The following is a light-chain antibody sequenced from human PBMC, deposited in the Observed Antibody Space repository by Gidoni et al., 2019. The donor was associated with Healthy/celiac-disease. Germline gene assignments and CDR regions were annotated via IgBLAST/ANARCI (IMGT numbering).Light chain of an antibody. CDR3: QQYYSTPLT. CDR1: QSVLYSSNNKNY. V-gene: IGKV4-1*01. CDR2: WAS. J-gene: IGKJ4*01. Sequence: DIVLTPSPDTLAVSLGERATINCKSSQSVLYSSNNKNYLAWYQQKPGQPPKLLIYWASTRESGVPDRFSGSGSRTDFTLTISSLHAEDVAVYCCQQYYSTPLTFXGXTKVEIK.